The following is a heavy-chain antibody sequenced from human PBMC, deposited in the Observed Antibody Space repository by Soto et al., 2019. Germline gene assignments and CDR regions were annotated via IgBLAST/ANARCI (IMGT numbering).Heavy chain of an antibody. D-gene: IGHD1-26*01. CDR3: ARGLRVGPPSY. J-gene: IGHJ4*02. CDR1: GFTFSSYA. CDR2: ISYDGSNK. V-gene: IGHV3-30-3*01. Sequence: QVQLVESGGGVVQPGRSLRLSCAASGFTFSSYAMHWVRQAPGKGLEWVAVISYDGSNKYYADSVKGRFTISRDNSKNTLYLQMNSLGAEDTAVYYCARGLRVGPPSYWGQGTLVTVSS.